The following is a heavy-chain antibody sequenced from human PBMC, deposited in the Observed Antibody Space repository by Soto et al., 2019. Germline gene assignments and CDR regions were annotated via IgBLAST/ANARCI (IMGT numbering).Heavy chain of an antibody. CDR1: GFTFSRNA. V-gene: IGHV3-33*01. Sequence: GGSLRLSCAASGFTFSRNAMHWVRQAPGKGLEWVAVIWYDGSNKYYADSVQGRFIISRDNSKNTLYLQMNSLRADDTAVYYCARDSAVSPKGMDVWGQGTTVTVSS. CDR3: ARDSAVSPKGMDV. J-gene: IGHJ6*02. CDR2: IWYDGSNK.